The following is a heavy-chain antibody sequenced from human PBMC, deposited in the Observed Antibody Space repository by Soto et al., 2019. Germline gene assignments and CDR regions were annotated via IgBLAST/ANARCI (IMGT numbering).Heavy chain of an antibody. V-gene: IGHV2-5*02. D-gene: IGHD2-15*01. Sequence: QITLKESGPPLVKPTQTLTLTCTFSGFSLSTSGVGVGWIRQPPGKALEWLALIYWDDDKRYSPSLKSRLTITKDTSKNQVVLTMTNMYPVDTATYYCAHRRSYCSGGSCYSGFDYWGQGTLVTVSS. CDR2: IYWDDDK. J-gene: IGHJ4*02. CDR1: GFSLSTSGVG. CDR3: AHRRSYCSGGSCYSGFDY.